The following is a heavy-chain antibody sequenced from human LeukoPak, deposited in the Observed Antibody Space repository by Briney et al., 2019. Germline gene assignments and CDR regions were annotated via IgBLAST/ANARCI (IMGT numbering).Heavy chain of an antibody. D-gene: IGHD1/OR15-1a*01. CDR2: IKSKADGETI. J-gene: IGHJ4*02. Sequence: GGSLRLSCAASGFTFSSYDMHWVRQAPGKGPEWVGLIKSKADGETIHYAAPVEGRFTISRDDSQATLYLQMNSLKTDDTAIYYCTADGPAMEKQIDYWGQGTLVTVSS. CDR3: TADGPAMEKQIDY. V-gene: IGHV3-15*01. CDR1: GFTFSSYD.